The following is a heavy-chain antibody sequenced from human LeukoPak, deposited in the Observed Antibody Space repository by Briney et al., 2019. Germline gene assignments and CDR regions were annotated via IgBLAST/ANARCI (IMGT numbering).Heavy chain of an antibody. D-gene: IGHD3-10*01. CDR1: GFTFSNAW. V-gene: IGHV3-23*01. J-gene: IGHJ4*02. CDR3: ARVDGSGSQ. CDR2: ISGSGGST. Sequence: GGSLRLSCAASGFTFSNAWMSWVRQAPGKGLEWVSAISGSGGSTYYADSVKGRFTISRDNSKNTLYLQMNSLRVEDTAAYYCARVDGSGSQWGQGTLVTVSS.